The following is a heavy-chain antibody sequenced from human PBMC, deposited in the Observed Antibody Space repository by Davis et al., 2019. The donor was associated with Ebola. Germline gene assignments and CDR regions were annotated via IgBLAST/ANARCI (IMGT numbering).Heavy chain of an antibody. D-gene: IGHD3-16*01. J-gene: IGHJ6*02. CDR2: INPSGGST. CDR3: ARDDPYDYIWGSYAGSGMDV. Sequence: AASVKVSCKASGYTFTSYYMHWVRQAPGQGLEWMGLINPSGGSTSYAQKFQGRVTMTRDTSTSTVYMELSSLRSEDTAVYYCARDDPYDYIWGSYAGSGMDVWGQGTTVTVSS. CDR1: GYTFTSYY. V-gene: IGHV1-46*01.